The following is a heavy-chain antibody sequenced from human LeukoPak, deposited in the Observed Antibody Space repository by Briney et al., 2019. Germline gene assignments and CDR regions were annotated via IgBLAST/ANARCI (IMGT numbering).Heavy chain of an antibody. J-gene: IGHJ6*02. CDR3: ARGGRGSGWLRGNHYYGMDV. CDR2: TYYRSKWYN. D-gene: IGHD6-19*01. V-gene: IGHV6-1*01. CDR1: GDSVSSNSAA. Sequence: SQTLSLTCAISGDSVSSNSAAWNWISQSPSRGLEWLGRTYYRSKWYNDYAVSVKSRITINPDTSKNQFSLQLNSVTPEDTAVYYCARGGRGSGWLRGNHYYGMDVWGQGTTVTVSS.